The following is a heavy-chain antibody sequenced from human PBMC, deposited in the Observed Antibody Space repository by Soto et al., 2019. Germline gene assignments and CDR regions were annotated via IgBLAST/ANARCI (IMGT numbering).Heavy chain of an antibody. J-gene: IGHJ4*02. CDR3: ARNRKETGDFDY. CDR2: ISAYNGNT. V-gene: IGHV1-18*01. D-gene: IGHD7-27*01. CDR1: GYTFTSYD. Sequence: ASVKVSCKASGYTFTSYDINWVRQATGQGLEWMGWISAYNGNTNYAQKLQGRVTMTTDTSTSTAYMELSSLTSEDTAVYYCARNRKETGDFDYWGQGTLVTVSS.